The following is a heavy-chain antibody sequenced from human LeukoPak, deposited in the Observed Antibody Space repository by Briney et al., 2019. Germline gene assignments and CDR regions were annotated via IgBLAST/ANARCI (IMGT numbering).Heavy chain of an antibody. D-gene: IGHD6-19*01. J-gene: IGHJ6*02. CDR3: AKEYSSGWYRSYYYGMDV. CDR1: GFTFDDYA. CDR2: ISWNSGGI. V-gene: IGHV3-9*01. Sequence: PGGSLRLSCAASGFTFDDYAMHWVRQAPGKGLEWVSGISWNSGGIGYADSVKGRFTISRDNAKNSLYLQMNSLRAEDTALYYCAKEYSSGWYRSYYYGMDVWGQGTTVTVSS.